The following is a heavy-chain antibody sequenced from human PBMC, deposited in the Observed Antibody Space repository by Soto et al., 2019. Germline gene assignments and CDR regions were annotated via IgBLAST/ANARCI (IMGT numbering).Heavy chain of an antibody. J-gene: IGHJ4*02. CDR3: ATFRTSYYYFDY. Sequence: SVKVSCKASGGTLISYAISLLLQAPGQGLEWMGGIIPIFGTANYAQKFQGRVTITADESTSTAYMELSSLRSEDTAVYYCATFRTSYYYFDYWGQGTLVTVSS. CDR1: GGTLISYA. V-gene: IGHV1-69*13. D-gene: IGHD1-26*01. CDR2: IIPIFGTA.